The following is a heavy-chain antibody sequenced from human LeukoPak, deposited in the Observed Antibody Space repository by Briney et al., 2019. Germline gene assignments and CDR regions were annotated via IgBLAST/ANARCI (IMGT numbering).Heavy chain of an antibody. J-gene: IGHJ4*02. CDR1: GFTFSSYG. D-gene: IGHD6-13*01. CDR2: IRYDGSNK. CDR3: AKGLYSSSWYLDDC. Sequence: PGGSLRLSCAASGFTFSSYGMHWVRQAPGKGLEWVAFIRYDGSNKYYADSVKGRFTISRDNSKNTLYLQMNSLRAEDTAVYYCAKGLYSSSWYLDDCWGQGTLVPVSS. V-gene: IGHV3-30*02.